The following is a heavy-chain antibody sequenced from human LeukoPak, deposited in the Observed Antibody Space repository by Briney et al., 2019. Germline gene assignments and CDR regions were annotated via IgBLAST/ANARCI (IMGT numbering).Heavy chain of an antibody. D-gene: IGHD1-14*01. J-gene: IGHJ4*02. CDR2: INAGNGNT. CDR3: ARGYPGVDHLRARLPLVYFDY. Sequence: GASVKVSCKASGYTFTTYAMHWVRQAPGQRLEWMGWINAGNGNTKYSQKFQARVTMTRDTSTSTVYMELSSLRSEDTAVYYCARGYPGVDHLRARLPLVYFDYWGRGTLVTVSS. CDR1: GYTFTTYA. V-gene: IGHV1-3*01.